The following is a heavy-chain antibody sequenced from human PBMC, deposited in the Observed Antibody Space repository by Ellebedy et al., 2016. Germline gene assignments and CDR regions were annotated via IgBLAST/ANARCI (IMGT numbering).Heavy chain of an antibody. J-gene: IGHJ6*03. V-gene: IGHV3-9*01. Sequence: GGSLRLXXAASGFIFDDYAMHWVRQRPGEGLEWVAGMSWDGFSVDYVDSVRGRFTITRDNARNTVFLQMNGLRPEDTALYYCVKEGVLMNYHHMDIWGTGTAVTVSS. CDR1: GFIFDDYA. CDR2: MSWDGFSV. CDR3: VKEGVLMNYHHMDI. D-gene: IGHD5-24*01.